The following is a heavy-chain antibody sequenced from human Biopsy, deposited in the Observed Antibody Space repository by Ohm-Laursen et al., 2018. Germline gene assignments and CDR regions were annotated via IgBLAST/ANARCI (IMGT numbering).Heavy chain of an antibody. J-gene: IGHJ5*02. CDR2: VYNGGIT. V-gene: IGHV4-59*01. CDR1: GGSIISYY. Sequence: SQTLSLTCSVSGGSIISYYWTWIRQPPGKGLEWIGHVYNGGITQYNPSLKSRVTISKDTSKNQFSLQVNSVTAADTAVYYCARTPRDSFWSGSYKRGLWFDPWGQGTLVIVSS. CDR3: ARTPRDSFWSGSYKRGLWFDP. D-gene: IGHD3-3*01.